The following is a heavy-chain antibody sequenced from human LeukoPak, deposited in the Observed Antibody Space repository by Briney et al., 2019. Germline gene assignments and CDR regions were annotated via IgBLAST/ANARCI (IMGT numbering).Heavy chain of an antibody. D-gene: IGHD3-3*01. V-gene: IGHV3-23*01. J-gene: IGHJ4*02. CDR3: AKDGGY. Sequence: PGGSLRLSCVASGFTFTTYAVIWVRQAPGKGLEWVSAISNTGDNTYYADSVKGRFSISRDNSKNTVYLQMSGLRAEDTAVYYCAKDGGYWGQGTLVTVSP. CDR1: GFTFTTYA. CDR2: ISNTGDNT.